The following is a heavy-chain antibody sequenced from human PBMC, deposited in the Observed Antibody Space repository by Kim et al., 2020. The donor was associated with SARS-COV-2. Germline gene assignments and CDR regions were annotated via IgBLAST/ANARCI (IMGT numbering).Heavy chain of an antibody. CDR1: GFTFSSYE. J-gene: IGHJ6*03. V-gene: IGHV3-48*03. D-gene: IGHD1-7*01. Sequence: GGSLRLSCAASGFTFSSYEMNWVRQAPGKGLEWVSYISSSGSTIYYADSVKGRFTISRDNAKNSLYLQMNSLRAEDTAVYYCARVNWNYGGDIGYYYYYMDVGGKRPTDTVPS. CDR3: ARVNWNYGGDIGYYYYYMDV. CDR2: ISSSGSTI.